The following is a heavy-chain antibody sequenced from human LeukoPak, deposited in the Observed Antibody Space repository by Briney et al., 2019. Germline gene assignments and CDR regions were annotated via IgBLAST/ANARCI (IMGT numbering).Heavy chain of an antibody. D-gene: IGHD6-13*01. CDR3: ARDTAAAGTGYYYYYMDV. CDR2: INPNSGGT. Sequence: ASVKVSCKASGYTFTGYYMHWVRQAPGQGLEWMGWINPNSGGTNYAQKFQGRVTMTRDTSISTAYMELSRLRSDDTAVYYCARDTAAAGTGYYYYYMDVWGKGTTVTVSS. CDR1: GYTFTGYY. J-gene: IGHJ6*03. V-gene: IGHV1-2*02.